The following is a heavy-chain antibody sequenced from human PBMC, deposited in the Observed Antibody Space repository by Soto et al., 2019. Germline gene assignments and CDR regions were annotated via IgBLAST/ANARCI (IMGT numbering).Heavy chain of an antibody. CDR1: GFTFSSYG. Sequence: GGSLRLSCAASGFTFSSYGMHWVRQAPGKGLEWVAVIWYDGSNKYYADSVKGRFTISRDNSKNTLYLQMNSLRAEDTAVYYCARGEAAMYGLVVATVYYFDYWGQGTLVTVSS. J-gene: IGHJ4*02. V-gene: IGHV3-33*01. CDR3: ARGEAAMYGLVVATVYYFDY. CDR2: IWYDGSNK. D-gene: IGHD5-12*01.